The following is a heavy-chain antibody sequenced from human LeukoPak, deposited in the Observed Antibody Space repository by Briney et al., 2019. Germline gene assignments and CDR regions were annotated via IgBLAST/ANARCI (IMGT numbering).Heavy chain of an antibody. D-gene: IGHD5-18*01. Sequence: GGSLRLSCAASGFTFSSYAMSWVRQAPGKGLEWVSAISGSGGSTYYADSVKGRFTISRDNSKDTLYRQMNSLRAEDTAVYYCARDLKPYSYGFDYWGQGTLVTVSS. CDR1: GFTFSSYA. J-gene: IGHJ4*02. CDR2: ISGSGGST. CDR3: ARDLKPYSYGFDY. V-gene: IGHV3-23*01.